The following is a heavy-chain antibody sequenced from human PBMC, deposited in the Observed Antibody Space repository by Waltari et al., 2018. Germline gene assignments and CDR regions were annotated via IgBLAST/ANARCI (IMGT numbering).Heavy chain of an antibody. CDR3: AGDRAIGLFFDY. CDR1: GDSISGNYW. CDR2: VHHSGKT. Sequence: ESGQGLVKPSGTLSLTCAVSGDSISGNYWWSWVRQSPEKGLEWIGQVHHSGKTHYNPSLQSRVAISVDKPKNQFSLNLNSVTAADTAIYYCAGDRAIGLFFDYWG. V-gene: IGHV4-4*02. D-gene: IGHD2-2*01. J-gene: IGHJ4*01.